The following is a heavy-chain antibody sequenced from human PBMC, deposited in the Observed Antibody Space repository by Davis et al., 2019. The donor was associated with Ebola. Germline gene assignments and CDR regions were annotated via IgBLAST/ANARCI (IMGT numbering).Heavy chain of an antibody. D-gene: IGHD1-20*01. V-gene: IGHV4-34*01. Sequence: MPSETLSLTCAVYGGSFSGYYWSWIRQPPGKGLEWIGEINHSGSTNYNPSLKSRVTISVDTSKNQFSLKLSSVTAADTAVYYCARIRRYNWNYGGMDVWGQGTTVTVSS. CDR1: GGSFSGYY. CDR3: ARIRRYNWNYGGMDV. J-gene: IGHJ6*02. CDR2: INHSGST.